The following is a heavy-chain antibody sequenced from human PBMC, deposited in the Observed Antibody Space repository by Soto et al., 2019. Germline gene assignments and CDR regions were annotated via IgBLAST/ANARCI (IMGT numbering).Heavy chain of an antibody. D-gene: IGHD5-18*01. V-gene: IGHV3-15*01. J-gene: IGHJ6*03. CDR2: IKSKTDGGTT. CDR3: TTVPTAMVYYYYMDV. Sequence: EVQLVESGGGLVKPGGSLRLSCAASGFTFSNAWMSWVRQAPGKGLEWVGRIKSKTDGGTTDYAAPVKGRFTISRADSKNTLYLQMNSLKTEDTAVYYCTTVPTAMVYYYYMDVWGKGTTVTVSS. CDR1: GFTFSNAW.